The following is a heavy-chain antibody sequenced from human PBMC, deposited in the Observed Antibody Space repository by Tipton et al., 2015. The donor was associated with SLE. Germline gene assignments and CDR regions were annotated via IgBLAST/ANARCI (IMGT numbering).Heavy chain of an antibody. Sequence: RSLRLSCAASGFTFSSYGMHWVRQAPGKGLEWVAVIWYDGSNKYYADSVKGRFTISRDNSKNTLYLQMNSLRAEDTAVYYCAKGLGIQLWSDAFDLWGQGTMVTVSS. CDR3: AKGLGIQLWSDAFDL. J-gene: IGHJ3*01. V-gene: IGHV3-33*06. CDR2: IWYDGSNK. D-gene: IGHD5-18*01. CDR1: GFTFSSYG.